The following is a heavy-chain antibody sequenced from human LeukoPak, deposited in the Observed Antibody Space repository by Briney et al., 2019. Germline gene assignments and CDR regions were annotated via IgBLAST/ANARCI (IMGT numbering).Heavy chain of an antibody. CDR2: IYGHDGGT. Sequence: ASVKVSCKASGYTFTGHYLHWVRQAPGQGLEWMGWIYGHDGGTNFAQKFQDRVTMTRDTSITTAYKELTSLTPDDTAVYYCVRDFDWGPDYWGQGTLVTVSS. V-gene: IGHV1-2*02. CDR3: VRDFDWGPDY. CDR1: GYTFTGHY. D-gene: IGHD3-9*01. J-gene: IGHJ4*02.